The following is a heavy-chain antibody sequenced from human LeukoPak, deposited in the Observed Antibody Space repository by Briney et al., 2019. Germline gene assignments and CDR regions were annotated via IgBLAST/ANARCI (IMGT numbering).Heavy chain of an antibody. V-gene: IGHV3-30*03. CDR3: ASSFPRRDDYISNYFDY. CDR2: ISYDGSNK. CDR1: GFTFSSYG. D-gene: IGHD5-24*01. J-gene: IGHJ4*02. Sequence: GRSLRLSCAASGFTFSSYGMHWVRQAPGKGLEWVAVISYDGSNKYYADSVKGRFTISRDNSKNTLYLQMNSLRAEDTAVYYCASSFPRRDDYISNYFDYWGQGTLVTVSS.